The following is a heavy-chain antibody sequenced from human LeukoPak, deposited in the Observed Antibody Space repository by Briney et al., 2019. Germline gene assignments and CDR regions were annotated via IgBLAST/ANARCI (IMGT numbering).Heavy chain of an antibody. Sequence: SETLSLTCAAYGGSFSGYYWSWIRQPPGKGLEWIGEINHSGSTNYNPSLKSRVTISVDTSKNQFSLKLSSVTAADTAVYYCASYDFWSGYPGYYFDYWGQGTLVTVSS. CDR2: INHSGST. V-gene: IGHV4-34*01. CDR3: ASYDFWSGYPGYYFDY. J-gene: IGHJ4*02. CDR1: GGSFSGYY. D-gene: IGHD3-3*01.